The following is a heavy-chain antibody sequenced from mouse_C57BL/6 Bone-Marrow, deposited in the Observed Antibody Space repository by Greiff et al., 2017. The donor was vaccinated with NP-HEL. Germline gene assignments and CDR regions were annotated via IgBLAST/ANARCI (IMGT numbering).Heavy chain of an antibody. J-gene: IGHJ3*01. CDR1: GFTFSSYA. CDR3: ARDYGSPLWLRRAWFAY. V-gene: IGHV5-4*01. Sequence: EVKLMESGGGLVKPGGSLKLSCAASGFTFSSYAMSWVRQTPEKRLEWVATISDGGSYTYYPDNVKGRFTISRDNAKNNLYLQMSHLKSEDTAMYYCARDYGSPLWLRRAWFAYWGQGTLVTVSA. CDR2: ISDGGSYT. D-gene: IGHD2-2*01.